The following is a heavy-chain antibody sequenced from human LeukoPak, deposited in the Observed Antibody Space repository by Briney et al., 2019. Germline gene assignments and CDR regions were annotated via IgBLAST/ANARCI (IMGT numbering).Heavy chain of an antibody. D-gene: IGHD3-22*01. CDR3: ARDRAGGYYDSSGYGAFDI. V-gene: IGHV1-69*13. CDR1: GGTFRSYT. J-gene: IGHJ3*02. CDR2: IIPIFGTA. Sequence: ASVKVSCKASGGTFRSYTISWVRQAPGQGLEWMGGIIPIFGTANYAQKFQGRVTITADESTSTAYMELSSLRSEDTAVYYCARDRAGGYYDSSGYGAFDIWGQGTMVTVSS.